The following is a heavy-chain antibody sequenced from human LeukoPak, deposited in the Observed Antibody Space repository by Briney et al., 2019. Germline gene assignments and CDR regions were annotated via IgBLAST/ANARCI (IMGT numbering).Heavy chain of an antibody. CDR2: INSDGSST. Sequence: PGGSLRLSCAASGFTFSSYEMNWVRQAPGKGLVWVSRINSDGSSTSYADSVKGRFTISRDNAKNTLYLQMNSLRAEDTAVYYCARENPKGTSVDYWGQGTLVTVSS. CDR1: GFTFSSYE. D-gene: IGHD3-10*01. J-gene: IGHJ4*02. V-gene: IGHV3-74*01. CDR3: ARENPKGTSVDY.